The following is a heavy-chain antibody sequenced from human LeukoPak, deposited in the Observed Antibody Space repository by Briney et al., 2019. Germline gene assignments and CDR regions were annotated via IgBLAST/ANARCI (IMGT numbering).Heavy chain of an antibody. Sequence: ASVKVSCKASGYTFTSYGISWVRQAPGQGLEWMGWISAYNGNTNYAQKLQGRVTMTTDTSTSTAYMELRSLRSDDTAVYCCARDRPVGATGRGFDYWGQGTLVTVSS. J-gene: IGHJ4*02. CDR1: GYTFTSYG. D-gene: IGHD1-26*01. CDR2: ISAYNGNT. CDR3: ARDRPVGATGRGFDY. V-gene: IGHV1-18*01.